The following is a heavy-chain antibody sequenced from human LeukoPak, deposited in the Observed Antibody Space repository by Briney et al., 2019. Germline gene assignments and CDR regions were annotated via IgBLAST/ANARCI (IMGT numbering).Heavy chain of an antibody. V-gene: IGHV5-51*01. Sequence: GESLKISCKGSGYSFTSYWIGWVRQMPGKGLEWMGIIYPGDSDTRYSPSFQGQVTISADKSISTAYLQWSSLKASDTAMYYCARRERYSSSWYWEGKLAWFDPWGQGTLVTVSS. D-gene: IGHD6-13*01. CDR2: IYPGDSDT. J-gene: IGHJ5*02. CDR1: GYSFTSYW. CDR3: ARRERYSSSWYWEGKLAWFDP.